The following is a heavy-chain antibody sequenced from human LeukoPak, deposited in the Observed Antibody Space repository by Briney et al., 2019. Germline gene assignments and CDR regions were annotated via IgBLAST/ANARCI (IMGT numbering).Heavy chain of an antibody. D-gene: IGHD4-11*01. CDR2: INHSGST. CDR3: ARGLMTTYWFDP. J-gene: IGHJ5*02. Sequence: SETLSLTCAVYGGSFSGYYWSWIRQPPGKGLEWIGEINHSGSTNYNPSLKSRVTISVDTSKNQFSLKLSSVTAADKAVYYCARGLMTTYWFDPWGQGTLVTVSS. V-gene: IGHV4-34*01. CDR1: GGSFSGYY.